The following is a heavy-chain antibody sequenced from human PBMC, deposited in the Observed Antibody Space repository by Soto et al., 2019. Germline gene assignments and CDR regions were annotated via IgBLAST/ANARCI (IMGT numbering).Heavy chain of an antibody. J-gene: IGHJ4*02. Sequence: PGGSLRLSCAASGFTFSSYAMHWVRQAPGKGLEWVAVISYDGSNKYYADSVKGRFTISRDNSKNTLYLQMNSLRAEDTAVYYCARVEGIAVAGPDYWGQGTLVTVSS. V-gene: IGHV3-30-3*01. D-gene: IGHD6-19*01. CDR1: GFTFSSYA. CDR2: ISYDGSNK. CDR3: ARVEGIAVAGPDY.